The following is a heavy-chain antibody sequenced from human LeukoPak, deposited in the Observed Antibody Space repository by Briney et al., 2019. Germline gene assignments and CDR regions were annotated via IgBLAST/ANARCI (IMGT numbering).Heavy chain of an antibody. CDR1: GGSISSHY. CDR3: GRDSRGPDY. Sequence: SETLSLTCNVSGGSISSHYWSWIRQPPGRGLEWIGYIYFLGSTNYNPSLKSRVTISVDTSKNQISLKLNSVTAADTAVYYCGRDSRGPDYWGQGTLVTVSS. CDR2: IYFLGST. D-gene: IGHD3-22*01. J-gene: IGHJ4*02. V-gene: IGHV4-59*11.